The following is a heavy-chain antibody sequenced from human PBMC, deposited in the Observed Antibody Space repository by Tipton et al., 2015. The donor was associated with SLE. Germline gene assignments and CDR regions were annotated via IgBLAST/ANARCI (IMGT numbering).Heavy chain of an antibody. CDR3: ARTRIAAAFFDY. D-gene: IGHD6-13*01. J-gene: IGHJ4*02. CDR1: GGSFSGYY. Sequence: LSLTCAVYGGSFSGYYWSWIRQPPGKGLEWIGYIYYSGSTNYNPSLKSRVTISVDTSKNQFSLKLSSVTAADTAVYYCARTRIAAAFFDYWGQGTLVTVSS. CDR2: IYYSGST. V-gene: IGHV4-59*08.